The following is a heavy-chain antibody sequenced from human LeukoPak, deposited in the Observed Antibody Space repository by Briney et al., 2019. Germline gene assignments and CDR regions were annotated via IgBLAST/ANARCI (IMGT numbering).Heavy chain of an antibody. CDR3: VREWAVAGTGFDY. CDR1: GFTFSSYW. CDR2: INSDRSST. Sequence: AGSLTLSCAVSGFTFSSYWMHWVRQAPGKGRVWVSGINSDRSSTSYADSVKGRFTISRDNAKNTLYLQMNSLRAEDTAVYYCVREWAVAGTGFDYWGQGTLVTVSS. D-gene: IGHD6-19*01. J-gene: IGHJ4*02. V-gene: IGHV3-74*01.